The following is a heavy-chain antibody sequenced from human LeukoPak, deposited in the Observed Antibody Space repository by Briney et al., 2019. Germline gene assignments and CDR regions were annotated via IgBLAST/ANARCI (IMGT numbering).Heavy chain of an antibody. V-gene: IGHV4-4*02. CDR2: IYHSGST. Sequence: PSETLSLTCAASGGSISSSNWWSWVRQPPGKGLEWIGEIYHSGSTSYNPSLKSRVTISVDTSKNQFSLKLSSVTAADTAVYYCARDGYAPHWGQGTLVTVSS. J-gene: IGHJ4*02. CDR1: GGSISSSNW. CDR3: ARDGYAPH. D-gene: IGHD5-12*01.